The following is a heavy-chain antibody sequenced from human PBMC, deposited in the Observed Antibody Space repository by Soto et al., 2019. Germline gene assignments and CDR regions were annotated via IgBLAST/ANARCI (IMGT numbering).Heavy chain of an antibody. Sequence: SETLSLTCTVSGGSISSGGYYWSWIRQHPGKGLEWIGYIYYSGSTYYNPSLKSRVTISVDTSKNQFSLKLSSVTAADTAVYYCARASYSYGYGYFDYWGQGTLVTVSS. V-gene: IGHV4-31*03. D-gene: IGHD5-18*01. CDR3: ARASYSYGYGYFDY. CDR2: IYYSGST. CDR1: GGSISSGGYY. J-gene: IGHJ4*02.